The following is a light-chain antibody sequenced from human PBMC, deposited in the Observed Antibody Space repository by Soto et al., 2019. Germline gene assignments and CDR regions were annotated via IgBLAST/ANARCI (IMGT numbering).Light chain of an antibody. V-gene: IGKV3-11*01. J-gene: IGKJ1*01. CDR2: GAS. Sequence: EIVLTQSPATLSLSPGERATLSCRASQSLSGTLAWFQQKVCQPPRLLIYGASNRATGIPARFSASGSGTDFTLTISSLEHEDFAVYYCQQRTLWPRTFGQGTKVEIK. CDR3: QQRTLWPRT. CDR1: QSLSGT.